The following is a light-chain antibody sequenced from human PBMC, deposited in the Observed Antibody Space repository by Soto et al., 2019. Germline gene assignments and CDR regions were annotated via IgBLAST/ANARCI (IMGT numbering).Light chain of an antibody. CDR3: LLYFGGARV. CDR1: AGAVTSNHY. Sequence: QAVVTQEPSLTVSLGGTVTLTCASSAGAVTSNHYPNWLQQKPGQAPRALIYGTSKKHSWTPARFSGSLLGGKAALTLSGVQPEDEAEYYCLLYFGGARVFGGGTKLTVL. V-gene: IGLV7-43*01. CDR2: GTS. J-gene: IGLJ2*01.